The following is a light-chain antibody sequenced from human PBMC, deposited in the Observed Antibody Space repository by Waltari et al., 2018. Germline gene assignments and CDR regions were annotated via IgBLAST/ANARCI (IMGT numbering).Light chain of an antibody. CDR3: CSHGGSNNFYI. V-gene: IGLV2-8*01. J-gene: IGLJ1*01. CDR1: SSAVGAYNY. Sequence: QSALTQPPSASGSPGQSVTIPCTGTSSAVGAYNYVSWYQQYPGKPPKLIIYEVTNRPSGVPDRFSGSKSGNTASLTVSGLQADDEADYYCCSHGGSNNFYIFGTGTTVTVL. CDR2: EVT.